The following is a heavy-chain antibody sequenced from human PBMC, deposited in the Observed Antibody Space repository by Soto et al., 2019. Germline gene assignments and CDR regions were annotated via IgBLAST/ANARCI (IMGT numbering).Heavy chain of an antibody. CDR3: ARGYANWYFDL. V-gene: IGHV3-7*01. J-gene: IGHJ2*01. CDR2: VKEDGGTK. CDR1: GFGFSDYY. Sequence: EVQLVESGGGLVQPGGSLRLSCEASGFGFSDYYMTWVRQGPGKGLEWVATVKEDGGTKFYVDSVKGRFTISRDNARKSLYLPMNSLEVEDTAVYHCARGYANWYFDLWGRGTLVTVSA. D-gene: IGHD5-12*01.